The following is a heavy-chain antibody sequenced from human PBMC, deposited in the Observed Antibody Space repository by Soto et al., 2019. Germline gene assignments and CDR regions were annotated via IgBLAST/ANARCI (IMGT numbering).Heavy chain of an antibody. D-gene: IGHD6-13*01. V-gene: IGHV4-39*01. Sequence: SETLSLTCTVSGGSISSSNYYWGWIRQPPGKGLEWIGSIYYSGSTYYNLSLKSRVTIYVDTSKNQFSMKLSSVTSADTAVYYCARSYSSNWYWFDPWGQGTLVTVS. J-gene: IGHJ5*02. CDR1: GGSISSSNYY. CDR2: IYYSGST. CDR3: ARSYSSNWYWFDP.